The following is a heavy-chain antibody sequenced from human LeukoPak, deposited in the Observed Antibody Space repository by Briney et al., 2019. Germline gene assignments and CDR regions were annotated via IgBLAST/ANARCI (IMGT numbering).Heavy chain of an antibody. V-gene: IGHV4-39*07. Sequence: SETLSLTCTVSGGSISSSSYYWGWLRQPPGKGLEWIGSIYYSGSTYYNPSLKSRVTISVDTSKNQFSLKLSSVTAADTAVYYCAREVAAKTTVTEYYYYYYMDVWGKGTTVTVSS. J-gene: IGHJ6*03. CDR2: IYYSGST. CDR3: AREVAAKTTVTEYYYYYYMDV. D-gene: IGHD4-17*01. CDR1: GGSISSSSYY.